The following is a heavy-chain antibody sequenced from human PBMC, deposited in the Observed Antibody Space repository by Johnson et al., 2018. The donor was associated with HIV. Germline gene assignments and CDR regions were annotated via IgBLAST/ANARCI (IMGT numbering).Heavy chain of an antibody. J-gene: IGHJ3*01. V-gene: IGHV3-33*01. Sequence: QVQLVESGGGVVQPGRSLRLSCAASGFTFSSYGMHWVRQAPGKGLEWVAVIWYDGSNKYYADSVKGRFTISRDNSKNTLYLQMNSLRAEDTAVYYCAIIPAGNSFAVWGQGTMVTV. CDR1: GFTFSSYG. CDR2: IWYDGSNK. D-gene: IGHD2-21*01. CDR3: AIIPAGNSFAV.